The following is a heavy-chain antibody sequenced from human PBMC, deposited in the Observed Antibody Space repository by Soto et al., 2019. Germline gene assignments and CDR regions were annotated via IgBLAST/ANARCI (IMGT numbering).Heavy chain of an antibody. CDR2: INHSGST. D-gene: IGHD1-26*01. V-gene: IGHV4-34*01. J-gene: IGHJ5*02. CDR3: ARGGGCYYRNWFDP. Sequence: PSETLSLTCAVYGGSFSGYYWSWIRQPPGKGLEWIGEINHSGSTNYNPSLKSRVTISVDTSKNQFSLKLSSVTAADTAVYYCARGGGCYYRNWFDPWGQGTLVTVSS. CDR1: GGSFSGYY.